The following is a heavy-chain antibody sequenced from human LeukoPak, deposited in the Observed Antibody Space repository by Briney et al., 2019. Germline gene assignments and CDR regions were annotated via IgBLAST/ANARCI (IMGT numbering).Heavy chain of an antibody. V-gene: IGHV3-21*01. D-gene: IGHD6-19*01. Sequence: SGGSLRLSCAASGFTFTTYSMNWVRQAPGKGLEWVSSISSGSTYIYYADSVKGRVTISRDNAKNSLSLQMNSLRGDDTAVYYCARGSGSGWSWGTNYFDYWGQGTLVTVSS. CDR1: GFTFTTYS. CDR3: ARGSGSGWSWGTNYFDY. J-gene: IGHJ4*02. CDR2: ISSGSTYI.